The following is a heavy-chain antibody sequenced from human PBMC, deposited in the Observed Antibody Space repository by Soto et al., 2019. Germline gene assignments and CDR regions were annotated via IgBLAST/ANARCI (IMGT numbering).Heavy chain of an antibody. CDR2: IIGSGGST. V-gene: IGHV3-23*01. CDR1: GFTFSSYA. Sequence: EVQLLESGGGLVQPGGSLRLSCAASGFTFSSYAMSWVRRAPGKGLEWVSAIIGSGGSTYYADSGKGRFTISRDNSKNTLYLQMNSLRAEDTAVYYCARTYYYGSGSYPRFDPWGQGTLVTVSS. J-gene: IGHJ5*02. D-gene: IGHD3-10*01. CDR3: ARTYYYGSGSYPRFDP.